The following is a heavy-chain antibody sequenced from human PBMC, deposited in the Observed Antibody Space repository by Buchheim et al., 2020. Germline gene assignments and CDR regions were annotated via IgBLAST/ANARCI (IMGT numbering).Heavy chain of an antibody. CDR1: GGSISSFF. D-gene: IGHD3-16*01. V-gene: IGHV4-59*01. Sequence: QVHLQESGPGLVKPSETLSLTCTVSGGSISSFFWSWIRQPPGGGLEWIGYIYNSGSTNYNPSLKSRATITVDTSKHQFSLNLNSVTAADTAVFYCARGSFTAIDFWGQGTL. CDR3: ARGSFTAIDF. J-gene: IGHJ4*02. CDR2: IYNSGST.